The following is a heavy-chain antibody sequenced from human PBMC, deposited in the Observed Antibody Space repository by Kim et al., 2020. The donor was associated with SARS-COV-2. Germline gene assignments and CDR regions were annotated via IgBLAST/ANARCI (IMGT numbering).Heavy chain of an antibody. CDR1: GFTFSSYA. CDR3: ARGGRDGYNYAFDI. J-gene: IGHJ3*02. D-gene: IGHD5-12*01. V-gene: IGHV3-30*04. CDR2: ISYDGSNK. Sequence: GGSLRLSCAASGFTFSSYAMHWVRQAPGKGLEWVAVISYDGSNKYYADSVKGRFTISRDNSKNTLYLQMNSLRAEDTAVYYCARGGRDGYNYAFDIWGKGTMVTVSS.